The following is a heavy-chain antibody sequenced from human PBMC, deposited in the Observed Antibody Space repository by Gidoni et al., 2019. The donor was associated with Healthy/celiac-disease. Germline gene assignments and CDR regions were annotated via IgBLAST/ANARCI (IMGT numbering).Heavy chain of an antibody. Sequence: QVQLQQWGAGLLKPSETLSLTCAVYGGSFSGYYWSWIRQPPGKGLEWIGEINHSGSTNYNPSLKSRVTISVDTSKNQFSLKLSSVTAADTAVYYCARWRIAAAGTGPGTWWFDPWGQGTLVTVSS. D-gene: IGHD6-13*01. CDR2: INHSGST. J-gene: IGHJ5*02. CDR3: ARWRIAAAGTGPGTWWFDP. V-gene: IGHV4-34*01. CDR1: GGSFSGYY.